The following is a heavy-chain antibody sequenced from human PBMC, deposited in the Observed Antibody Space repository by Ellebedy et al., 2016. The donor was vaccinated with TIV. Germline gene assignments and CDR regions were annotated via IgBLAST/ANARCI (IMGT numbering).Heavy chain of an antibody. Sequence: ASVKVSCKASGYTFTGYYLHWVRQAPGQGLEWLGWINPNSGATKYAQKFQGRVTMTRDTSINTAYMELSRLRSDDTALYYCATNPGMYGSGTYFLDPFGHWGQGTLVTVSS. CDR3: ATNPGMYGSGTYFLDPFGH. V-gene: IGHV1-2*02. D-gene: IGHD3-10*01. CDR1: GYTFTGYY. CDR2: INPNSGAT. J-gene: IGHJ5*02.